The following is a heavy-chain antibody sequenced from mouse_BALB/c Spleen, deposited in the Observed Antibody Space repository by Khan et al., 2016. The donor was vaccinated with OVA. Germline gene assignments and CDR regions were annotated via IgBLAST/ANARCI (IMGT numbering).Heavy chain of an antibody. V-gene: IGHV1-4*01. CDR1: GYTFTSYT. D-gene: IGHD2-14*01. J-gene: IGHJ3*01. CDR2: INPSNDYT. Sequence: QVQLKQSGAELARPGASLKMSCKASGYTFTSYTIHWVRQRPGLTLEWIGHINPSNDYTNYNQKFKDKAPLLVAKSSRTAYIQLRSLTSEDSAVYDGVIEGSYHRSDGWFAYWGQGTLVTVSA. CDR3: VIEGSYHRSDGWFAY.